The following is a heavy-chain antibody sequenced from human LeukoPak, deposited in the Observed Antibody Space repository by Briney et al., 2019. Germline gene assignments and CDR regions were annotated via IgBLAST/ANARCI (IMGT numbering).Heavy chain of an antibody. CDR3: ARDLGTSGYYFDY. Sequence: GGSLRLSCAASGFTFSSYAMHWVRQAPGKGLEWVSYISSGSRTIYYADSVKGRFTISRDNAKNSLYLQMSSLRDEDTAVYYCARDLGTSGYYFDYWGQGTLVTVSS. CDR1: GFTFSSYA. V-gene: IGHV3-48*02. CDR2: ISSGSRTI. J-gene: IGHJ4*02. D-gene: IGHD3-22*01.